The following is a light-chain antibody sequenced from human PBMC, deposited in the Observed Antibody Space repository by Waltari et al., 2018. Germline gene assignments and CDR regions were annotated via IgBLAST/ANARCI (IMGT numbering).Light chain of an antibody. CDR1: NIGSKS. V-gene: IGLV3-21*02. J-gene: IGLJ2*01. CDR2: DDN. Sequence: SYVLTQPPSVSVAPGQTAKITCGGNNIGSKSVHWYKQKPGQAPVLVVYDDNDRPSGIPERFSGSNSGNTATLTISRVEAGDEADYYCQIWDTTTDSVVFGGGTKVTAL. CDR3: QIWDTTTDSVV.